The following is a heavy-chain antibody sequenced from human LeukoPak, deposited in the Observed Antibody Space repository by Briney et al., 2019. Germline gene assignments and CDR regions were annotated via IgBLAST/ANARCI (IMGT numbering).Heavy chain of an antibody. CDR2: LSGSGGST. D-gene: IGHD3-16*02. V-gene: IGHV3-23*01. CDR3: AKVSSTYYYYMDV. Sequence: GGSLRLSCAASGFTFSSYAVSWVRQAPGKGLEWVSALSGSGGSTYYADSVKGRFTISRDNSKNTLYLQMNSPRAEDTAVYYCAKVSSTYYYYMDVWGKGTTVTVSS. J-gene: IGHJ6*03. CDR1: GFTFSSYA.